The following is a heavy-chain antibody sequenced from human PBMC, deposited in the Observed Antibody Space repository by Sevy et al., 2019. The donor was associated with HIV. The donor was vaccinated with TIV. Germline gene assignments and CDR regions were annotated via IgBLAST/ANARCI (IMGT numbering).Heavy chain of an antibody. CDR3: IRRYSSSSGFYYYYGMDV. Sequence: ASVKVSCKASGYTFTSYGISLVRQAPGQGLEWMGWISAYNGNTNYAQKLQGRVTMTTDTSTSTAYMELRSLRSDDTAVSYCIRRYSSSSGFYYYYGMDVWGQGTTVTVSS. J-gene: IGHJ6*02. V-gene: IGHV1-18*04. D-gene: IGHD6-6*01. CDR2: ISAYNGNT. CDR1: GYTFTSYG.